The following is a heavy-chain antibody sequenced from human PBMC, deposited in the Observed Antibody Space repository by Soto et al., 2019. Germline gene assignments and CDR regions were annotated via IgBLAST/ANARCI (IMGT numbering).Heavy chain of an antibody. Sequence: PGESLKISCKGSGYSFTSYWISWVRQMPGKGLEWMGRIDPSDSYTNYSPSFQGHVTISADKSISTAYLQWSSLKASDTAMYYCARRRVPAAIGYYYYGMDVWGQGTTVTVSS. CDR2: IDPSDSYT. D-gene: IGHD2-2*02. V-gene: IGHV5-10-1*01. CDR3: ARRRVPAAIGYYYYGMDV. J-gene: IGHJ6*02. CDR1: GYSFTSYW.